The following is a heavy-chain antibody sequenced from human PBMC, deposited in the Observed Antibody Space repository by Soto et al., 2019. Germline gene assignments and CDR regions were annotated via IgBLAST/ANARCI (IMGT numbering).Heavy chain of an antibody. CDR2: IDYNGVT. CDR1: GGSIYRSGYY. J-gene: IGHJ4*02. Sequence: PSETLSLTCTVFGGSIYRSGYYWGWIRQPPGRGLEWIGNIDYNGVTYSNPSLKSRVTISRDTSKNQFSLKLTSVTAADTALYYCGKVLVGATGHTDSDSWGPGTLVTVSS. CDR3: GKVLVGATGHTDSDS. D-gene: IGHD2-15*01. V-gene: IGHV4-39*01.